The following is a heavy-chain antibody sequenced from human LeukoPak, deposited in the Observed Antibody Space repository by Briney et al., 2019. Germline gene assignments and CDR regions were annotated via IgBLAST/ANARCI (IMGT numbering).Heavy chain of an antibody. D-gene: IGHD3-10*01. CDR2: FDPEDGET. CDR1: GYTLTELS. J-gene: IGHJ4*02. Sequence: GASVKVSCKVSGYTLTELSMHWVRQAPGKGVEGVGGFDPEDGETIYAQKFQGRVTMTEDTSTDTAYMELSSLRSEDTAVYYCATLRITMVRGVNLVGNSFDYWGQGTLVTVSS. CDR3: ATLRITMVRGVNLVGNSFDY. V-gene: IGHV1-24*01.